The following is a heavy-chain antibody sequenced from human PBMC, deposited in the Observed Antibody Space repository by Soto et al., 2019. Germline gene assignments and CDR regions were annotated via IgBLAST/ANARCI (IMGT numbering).Heavy chain of an antibody. J-gene: IGHJ4*02. D-gene: IGHD6-13*01. CDR3: ARRSSSWSPFDY. CDR2: INHSGST. CDR1: GGSFSGYY. V-gene: IGHV4-34*01. Sequence: DTLSVTCAFYGGSFSGYYLSLILQPPGKGLEWIGEINHSGSTNYNPSLKSRVTISVDTSKNQFSLKLSSVTAADTAVYYCARRSSSWSPFDYCGQGTLVTVPS.